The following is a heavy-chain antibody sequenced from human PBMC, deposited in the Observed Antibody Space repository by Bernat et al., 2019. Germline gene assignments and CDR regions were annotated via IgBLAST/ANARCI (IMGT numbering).Heavy chain of an antibody. V-gene: IGHV3-7*03. J-gene: IGHJ3*02. CDR3: ATDPDYDAFDI. CDR2: IKQDGSEK. Sequence: VQLVESGGGVVQPGRSLRLSCAASGFTFSSYGMHWVRQAPGKGLEWVANIKQDGSEKYYVDSVKGRFTISRDNAKNSLYLQMNSLRAEDTAVYYCATDPDYDAFDIWGQGTMVTVSS. CDR1: GFTFSSYG. D-gene: IGHD4-17*01.